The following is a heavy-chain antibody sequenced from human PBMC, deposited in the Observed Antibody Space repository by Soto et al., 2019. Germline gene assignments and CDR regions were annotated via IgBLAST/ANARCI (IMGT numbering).Heavy chain of an antibody. V-gene: IGHV3-9*01. J-gene: IGHJ5*02. CDR3: AKDSSPTMIVVGGYNWFDP. CDR1: GFTYGDYV. Sequence: SLRLSCAAAGFTYGDYVSHRVPQAPGQGLECVSGVRGNSGRIVYAESVKGRFTISRDNAKNSLYLQMNSLRAEDTALYYCAKDSSPTMIVVGGYNWFDP. CDR2: VRGNSGRI. D-gene: IGHD3-22*01.